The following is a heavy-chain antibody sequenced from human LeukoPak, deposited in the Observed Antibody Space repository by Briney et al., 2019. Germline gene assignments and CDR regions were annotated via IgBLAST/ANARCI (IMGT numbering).Heavy chain of an antibody. CDR3: ASLSAYYYDSSGQTSFDY. D-gene: IGHD3-22*01. CDR1: GGTFSSYA. J-gene: IGHJ4*02. Sequence: SVKVSCKASGGTFSSYAISWVRQAPGQGLEWMGGIIPIFGTANYAQKFQGRVTITADESTSTAYMELSSLRSEDTAVYYCASLSAYYYDSSGQTSFDYWGQGTLVAVSS. V-gene: IGHV1-69*13. CDR2: IIPIFGTA.